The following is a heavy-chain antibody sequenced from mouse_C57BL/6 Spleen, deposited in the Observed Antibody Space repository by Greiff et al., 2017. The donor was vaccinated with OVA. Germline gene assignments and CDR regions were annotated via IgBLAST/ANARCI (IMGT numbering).Heavy chain of an antibody. CDR1: GFTFSSYT. CDR3: ARGGFYSAYAMDY. D-gene: IGHD6-1*01. J-gene: IGHJ4*01. CDR2: ISGGGGNT. Sequence: EVKLMESGGGLVKPGGSLKLSCAASGFTFSSYTMSWVRQTPEKRLEWVATISGGGGNTYYPDSVKGRFTISRDNAKNTLYLQVSSLRSEDTALYYCARGGFYSAYAMDYWGQGTSVTVSS. V-gene: IGHV5-9*01.